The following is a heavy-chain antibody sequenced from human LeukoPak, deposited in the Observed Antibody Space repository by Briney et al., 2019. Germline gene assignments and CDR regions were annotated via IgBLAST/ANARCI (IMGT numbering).Heavy chain of an antibody. J-gene: IGHJ4*02. D-gene: IGHD1-26*01. CDR2: IFPGDPET. CDR1: GYSFSTYW. CDR3: ARHISQGRGGDY. Sequence: GESLKISCKGFGYSFSTYWIGWVRQLPGKGLEWMGIIFPGDPETTYSPSFQGHVTISADKSFSTAFLQWTSLKASDTAMYYCARHISQGRGGDYWGQGTLVTVSS. V-gene: IGHV5-51*01.